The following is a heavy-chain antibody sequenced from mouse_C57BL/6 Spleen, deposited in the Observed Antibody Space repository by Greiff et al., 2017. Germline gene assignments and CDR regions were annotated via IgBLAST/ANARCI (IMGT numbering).Heavy chain of an antibody. D-gene: IGHD1-1*01. V-gene: IGHV1-54*01. J-gene: IGHJ2*01. CDR2: INPGSGGT. CDR1: GYAFTNYL. CDR3: AMITTVVLDF. Sequence: QVQLQQSGAELVRPGTSVKVSCKASGYAFTNYLIEWVKQRPGQGLEWIGVINPGSGGTNYNEKFKGKATLTADKSSSTAYMQLSSLTSEYSAVYFCAMITTVVLDFWGQGTTLTVSS.